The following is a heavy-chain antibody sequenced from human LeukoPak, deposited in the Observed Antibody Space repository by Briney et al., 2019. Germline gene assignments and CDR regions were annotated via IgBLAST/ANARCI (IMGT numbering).Heavy chain of an antibody. V-gene: IGHV1-46*03. CDR2: INPSGGST. D-gene: IGHD3-22*01. J-gene: IGHJ4*02. CDR1: GYTFTSYY. CDR3: AREDYDSSGYPSLGYYFDY. Sequence: GASVKVSCKASGYTFTSYYMHLVRQAPGQGLEWMGIINPSGGSTSYAQKFQGRVTMTRDTSTSTVYMELSSLRSEDTAVYYCAREDYDSSGYPSLGYYFDYWGQGTLVTVSS.